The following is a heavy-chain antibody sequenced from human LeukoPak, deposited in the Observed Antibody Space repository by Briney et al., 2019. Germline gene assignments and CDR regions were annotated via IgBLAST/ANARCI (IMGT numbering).Heavy chain of an antibody. CDR1: GGSISSSSYY. V-gene: IGHV4-39*01. J-gene: IGHJ4*02. CDR2: IYYSGST. D-gene: IGHD6-13*01. CDR3: ARSLAAAGSVHFDY. Sequence: SSETLSLTCTVSGGSISSSSYYWGWIRQPPGKGLEWIGSIYYSGSTYYNPSLKSRVTISVDTSKNQFSLKLSSVTAADTAVYYCARSLAAAGSVHFDYWGQETLVTVSS.